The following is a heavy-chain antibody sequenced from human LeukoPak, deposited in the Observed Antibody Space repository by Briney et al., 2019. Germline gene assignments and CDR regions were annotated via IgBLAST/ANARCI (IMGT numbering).Heavy chain of an antibody. D-gene: IGHD1-26*01. CDR2: IHTSGST. V-gene: IGHV4-61*02. CDR3: ARDLGRLNWFDP. CDR1: GGSISSGNYY. J-gene: IGHJ5*02. Sequence: QTSQTLSLTCTVSGGSISSGNYYWSWIRQPAGKGLEWIGRIHTSGSTTYNPSLRSRVTISLDTSKNQFSLKLSSVTAADTAVYYCARDLGRLNWFDPWGQGTLVTVAS.